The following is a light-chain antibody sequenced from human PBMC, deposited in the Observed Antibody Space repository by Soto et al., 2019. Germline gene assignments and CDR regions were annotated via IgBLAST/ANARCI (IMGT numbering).Light chain of an antibody. CDR3: GADHGSGSTWV. V-gene: IGLV9-49*01. J-gene: IGLJ2*01. CDR1: SGYSNYK. Sequence: QLVLTQSPSASASLGASVTLTCTLSSGYSNYKVDWYQQRPGKGPQFVMGVGTGGIVASKGDGIPDRFSVLGSGLTRNLAIKNIQKEDERDYHCGADHGSGSTWVFGGGTKLTVL. CDR2: VGTGGIVA.